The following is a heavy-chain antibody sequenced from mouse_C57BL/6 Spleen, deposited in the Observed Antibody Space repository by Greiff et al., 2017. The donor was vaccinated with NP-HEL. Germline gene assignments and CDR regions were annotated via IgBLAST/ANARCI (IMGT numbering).Heavy chain of an antibody. CDR2: INPYNGGT. D-gene: IGHD2-3*01. CDR1: GYTFTDYY. J-gene: IGHJ2*01. Sequence: EVQLQQSGPVLVKPGASVKMSCKASGYTFTDYYMNWVKQSHGKSLEWIGVINPYNGGTSYNQKFKGKATLTVDKSSSTAYMELNSLTSEDSAVYYCARRVGGYYNYFDYWGQGTTLTVAS. CDR3: ARRVGGYYNYFDY. V-gene: IGHV1-19*01.